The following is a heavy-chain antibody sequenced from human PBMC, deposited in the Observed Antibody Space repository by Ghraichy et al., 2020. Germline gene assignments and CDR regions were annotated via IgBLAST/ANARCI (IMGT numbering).Heavy chain of an antibody. D-gene: IGHD2-2*01. CDR2: IIHSGVT. J-gene: IGHJ6*02. CDR3: ARGAVGYCTSTTCHRYYYGMDV. Sequence: SQTLSLTCAVSGGSFTGPYWSWIRHSPGKGLEWIGEIIHSGVTNSNPSLKSRVTLSIDTSKSQFSLKLTSVTAADTAVYYCARGAVGYCTSTTCHRYYYGMDVWGQGTTVTVSS. V-gene: IGHV4-34*01. CDR1: GGSFTGPY.